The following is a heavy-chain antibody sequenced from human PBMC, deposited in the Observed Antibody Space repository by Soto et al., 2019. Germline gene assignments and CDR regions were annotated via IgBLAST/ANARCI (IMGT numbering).Heavy chain of an antibody. Sequence: SETLSLTCAVYGGSSSGYYWSWIRQPPGKGLEWIGEINHSGSTNYNPSLKSRVTISVDTSKNQFSLKLSSVTAADTAVYYCASYSSSWYNYYYYYGMDVWGQGTTVTVSS. CDR2: INHSGST. D-gene: IGHD6-13*01. CDR3: ASYSSSWYNYYYYYGMDV. V-gene: IGHV4-34*01. CDR1: GGSSSGYY. J-gene: IGHJ6*02.